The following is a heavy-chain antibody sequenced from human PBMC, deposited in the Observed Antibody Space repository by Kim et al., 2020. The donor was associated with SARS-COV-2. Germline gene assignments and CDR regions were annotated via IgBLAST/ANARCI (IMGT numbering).Heavy chain of an antibody. Sequence: ADSVKGKFTISRDNSKNTLYLQMNSLRAEDTAVYYCARGTDYYGSGSYDYWGQGTLVTVSS. V-gene: IGHV3-66*01. D-gene: IGHD3-10*01. CDR3: ARGTDYYGSGSYDY. J-gene: IGHJ4*02.